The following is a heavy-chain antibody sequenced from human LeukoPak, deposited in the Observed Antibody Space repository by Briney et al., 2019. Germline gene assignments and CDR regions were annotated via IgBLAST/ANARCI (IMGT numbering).Heavy chain of an antibody. Sequence: SGTLSLTCAVSGAFITNSHWWSWARQPPGEGLEWIGEIYHSGTTNYNPSLKSRVTMSVDKSKNQFSLKLSSVTAADTAVYYCATYFYGEYGSYYFDYWGQGTLATVSS. J-gene: IGHJ4*02. CDR2: IYHSGTT. CDR1: GAFITNSHW. D-gene: IGHD4-17*01. CDR3: ATYFYGEYGSYYFDY. V-gene: IGHV4-4*02.